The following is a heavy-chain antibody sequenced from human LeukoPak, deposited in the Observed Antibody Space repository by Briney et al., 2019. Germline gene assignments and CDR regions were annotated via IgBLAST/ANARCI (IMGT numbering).Heavy chain of an antibody. J-gene: IGHJ4*02. D-gene: IGHD3-22*01. CDR3: ARDLGPYYYDSGGYHYALDY. CDR2: ISAYNGNT. V-gene: IGHV1-18*01. Sequence: ASEKVSCKAFGYTFTSYGITWVRQAPGQGLEWTGWISAYNGNTNYAQRVQGRITWTTDASANTAYMELRSLRSDDTAVYYCARDLGPYYYDSGGYHYALDYWGQGTLVTVSS. CDR1: GYTFTSYG.